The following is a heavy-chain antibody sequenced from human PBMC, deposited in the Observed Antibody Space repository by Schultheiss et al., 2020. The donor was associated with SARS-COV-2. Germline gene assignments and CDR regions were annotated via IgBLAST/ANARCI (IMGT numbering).Heavy chain of an antibody. D-gene: IGHD3-10*01. J-gene: IGHJ5*02. CDR1: GFSLTSSGVG. CDR3: AHIGATLVPKLDP. CDR2: IYWNDDK. Sequence: SGPTLVKPTQTLTLTCTFSGFSLTSSGVGVGWIRQPPRQALEWLALIYWNDDKSYSPSLKSRLTITKDTSRNQVVLTMTNMDHVDTGTYYCAHIGATLVPKLDPWGQGALVTVAS. V-gene: IGHV2-5*01.